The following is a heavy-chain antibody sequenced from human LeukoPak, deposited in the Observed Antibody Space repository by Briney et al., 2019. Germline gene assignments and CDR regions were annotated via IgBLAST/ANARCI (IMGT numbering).Heavy chain of an antibody. V-gene: IGHV3-74*01. CDR1: GFTFSSYW. CDR3: ARRLGYCTNGVCYSGCFDP. D-gene: IGHD2-8*01. Sequence: GGSLRLSCAASGFTFSSYWMHWVRQAPGKGLVWVSRINSDGSGTVYADSVKGRYTIYRDNAKNTLYLQINSLRAEDTAVYYCARRLGYCTNGVCYSGCFDPWGQGTLATVSS. CDR2: INSDGSGT. J-gene: IGHJ5*02.